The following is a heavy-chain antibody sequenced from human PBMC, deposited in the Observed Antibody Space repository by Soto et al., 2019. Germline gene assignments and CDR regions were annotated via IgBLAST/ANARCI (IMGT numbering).Heavy chain of an antibody. CDR3: AKDITSSLNWYLDL. Sequence: PGGSLRLSCAASGFTFSRYAMSWVRQAPGMGLEWVSAISGTGITTYYADSVRGRFTISRDNSNNTLYLQMNSLRAEDTAIYYCAKDITSSLNWYLDLWGRGTLVTVSS. CDR1: GFTFSRYA. CDR2: ISGTGITT. V-gene: IGHV3-23*01. D-gene: IGHD6-6*01. J-gene: IGHJ2*01.